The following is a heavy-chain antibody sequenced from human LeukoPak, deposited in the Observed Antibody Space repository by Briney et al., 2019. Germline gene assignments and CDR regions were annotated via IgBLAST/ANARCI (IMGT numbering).Heavy chain of an antibody. CDR3: ARTGYYGDDAFDL. CDR1: GFTIGSYW. Sequence: GGSLRLSCAGSGFTIGSYWMSWVRQAPGKGLEWVANIRQDGSEKYYVDSVKGRLTISRDNAKNSLYLQMNSLRAEDTGIYYCARTGYYGDDAFDLWGQGTMVTVSS. D-gene: IGHD2/OR15-2a*01. J-gene: IGHJ3*01. V-gene: IGHV3-7*01. CDR2: IRQDGSEK.